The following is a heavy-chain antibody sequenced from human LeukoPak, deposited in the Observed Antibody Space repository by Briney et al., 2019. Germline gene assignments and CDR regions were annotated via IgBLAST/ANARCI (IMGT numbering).Heavy chain of an antibody. CDR2: IIPIFGTA. Sequence: GASVKVSCKASGGTFSSYAISWVRQAPGQGLEWMGGIIPIFGTANYAQKFQGRVTITADESTSTAYMELSSLRSEDTAVYYCARDTVTPYYYYYYGMDVWGQGTTVTVSS. D-gene: IGHD4-11*01. CDR3: ARDTVTPYYYYYYGMDV. J-gene: IGHJ6*02. CDR1: GGTFSSYA. V-gene: IGHV1-69*13.